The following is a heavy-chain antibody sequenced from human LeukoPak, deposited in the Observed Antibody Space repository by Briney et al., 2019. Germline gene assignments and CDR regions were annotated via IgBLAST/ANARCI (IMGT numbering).Heavy chain of an antibody. J-gene: IGHJ6*03. V-gene: IGHV1-69*02. CDR2: IIPILGIA. CDR1: GGTFSSYT. Sequence: SVKVSCKASGGTFSSYTISWVRQAPGQGLEWMGRIIPILGIANYAQKFQGRVTITADKSTSTAYMELSSLRSEDTAVYYCARVRDLWFGEDYYYYMDVWGKGTTVTVSS. D-gene: IGHD3-10*01. CDR3: ARVRDLWFGEDYYYYMDV.